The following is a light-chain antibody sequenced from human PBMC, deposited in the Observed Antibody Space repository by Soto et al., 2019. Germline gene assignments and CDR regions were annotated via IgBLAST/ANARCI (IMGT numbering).Light chain of an antibody. J-gene: IGLJ2*01. CDR3: AAWDDSLNGVV. V-gene: IGLV1-44*01. CDR2: SNN. Sequence: QSVLTQPPSASGTPGQRVTISCSGSRSDIGSNSVNWYQQLPGTAPQLLIYSNNERPSGVPDRFSGSKSGTSASLGISGLQSEDEADYYCAAWDDSLNGVVFGGGTKLTVL. CDR1: RSDIGSNS.